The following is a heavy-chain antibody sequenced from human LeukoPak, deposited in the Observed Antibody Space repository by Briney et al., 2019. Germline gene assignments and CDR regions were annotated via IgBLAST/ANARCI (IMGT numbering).Heavy chain of an antibody. CDR3: ARGSGYDSFDAFDI. D-gene: IGHD5-12*01. CDR2: IIPIFGTA. CDR1: GGTFSSYA. V-gene: IGHV1-69*13. J-gene: IGHJ3*02. Sequence: SVKVSCKASGGTFSSYAISWVRQAPGQGLEWMGGIIPIFGTANYAQKFQGRVTITADESTSTAYMELSSLRSEDTAVYYCARGSGYDSFDAFDIWGQGTMVTVSS.